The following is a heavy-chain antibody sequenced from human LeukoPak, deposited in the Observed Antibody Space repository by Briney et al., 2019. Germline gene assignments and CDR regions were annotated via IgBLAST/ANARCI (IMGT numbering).Heavy chain of an antibody. CDR1: GFTFSNYW. CDR3: VRDYQFIQEV. J-gene: IGHJ6*02. D-gene: IGHD2-2*01. Sequence: GGSLRLSCVASGFTFSNYWMLWVRQAPGKGLTWVSLISTDGKSTRYAESVKGRFTISRDNAKNALYLQMDILRVEDTALYFCVRDYQFIQEVWGQGTMVTVSS. V-gene: IGHV3-74*01. CDR2: ISTDGKST.